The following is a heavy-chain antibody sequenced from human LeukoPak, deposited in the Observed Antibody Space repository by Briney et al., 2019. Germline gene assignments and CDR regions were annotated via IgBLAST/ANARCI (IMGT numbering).Heavy chain of an antibody. CDR1: GGSISSGSYY. V-gene: IGHV4-61*02. CDR2: IYTSGST. CDR3: ARDGPILGSGNYMDV. D-gene: IGHD3-10*01. Sequence: SETLSLTCTVSGGSISSGSYYWSWIRQPAGKGLEWIGRIYTSGSTNYNPSLKSRVTMSVDTSKNQFSLKLSSVTAADTAVYYCARDGPILGSGNYMDVWGKGTTVTISS. J-gene: IGHJ6*03.